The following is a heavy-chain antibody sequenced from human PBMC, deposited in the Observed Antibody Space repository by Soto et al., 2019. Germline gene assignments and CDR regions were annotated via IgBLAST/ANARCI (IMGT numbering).Heavy chain of an antibody. J-gene: IGHJ5*02. CDR2: IYYSGST. CDR1: GGSISSYD. CDR3: ARVSPMVWSDP. V-gene: IGHV4-59*01. D-gene: IGHD3-10*01. Sequence: QVQLQESGPGLVKPSETLSLTCTVSGGSISSYDWSWIRQPPGKGLEWIGYIYYSGSTNYNPSLKSRVTISVYTSKNQFSLKLSSVTAADTAVYYCARVSPMVWSDPWSQGTLLTVSS.